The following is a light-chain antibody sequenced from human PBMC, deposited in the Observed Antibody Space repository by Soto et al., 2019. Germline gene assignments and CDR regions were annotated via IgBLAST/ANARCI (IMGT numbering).Light chain of an antibody. J-gene: IGKJ3*01. Sequence: EIVMTQSPAILAVSPGERATLSCRASQSVSSKLAWYQQKPGQSPRVLIYGASTRATGIPGRFSGSGSGTEFTLTISSLQSEDFAVYYCLQYNSWPFTFGPGTRAHIK. CDR3: LQYNSWPFT. V-gene: IGKV3-15*01. CDR2: GAS. CDR1: QSVSSK.